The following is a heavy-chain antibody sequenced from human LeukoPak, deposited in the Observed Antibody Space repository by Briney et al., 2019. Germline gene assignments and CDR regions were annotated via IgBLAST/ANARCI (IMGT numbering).Heavy chain of an antibody. CDR3: ARYMGPYYFDY. J-gene: IGHJ4*02. D-gene: IGHD1-26*01. CDR2: TYFIGST. CDR1: GDSTSSYY. V-gene: IGHV4-59*01. Sequence: PETLSLTCTVSGDSTSSYYWSWIRQPPGKGLEWNGYTYFIGSTNYNPSLKRRVTISVDTSKNQFSLKLSSVSAADTAVYYCARYMGPYYFDYWGQGTLVTVSS.